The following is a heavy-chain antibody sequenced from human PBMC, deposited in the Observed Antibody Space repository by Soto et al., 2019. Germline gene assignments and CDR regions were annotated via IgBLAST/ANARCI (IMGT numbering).Heavy chain of an antibody. D-gene: IGHD1-1*01. CDR1: GYAFTTYG. CDR3: ARGRYGDY. Sequence: QVHLVQSGAEVKKPGASVKVSCKGSGYAFTTYGITWVRQAPGQGLEWMGWISAHNGNTNYAQKLQGRVAVTRDTSTSTAYMELRSLRSVYVAAYYCARGRYGDYWGQGALVTVSS. CDR2: ISAHNGNT. J-gene: IGHJ4*02. V-gene: IGHV1-18*03.